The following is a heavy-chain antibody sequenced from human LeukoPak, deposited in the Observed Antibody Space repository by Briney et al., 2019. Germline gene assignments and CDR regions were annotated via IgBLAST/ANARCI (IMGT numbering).Heavy chain of an antibody. Sequence: PGGSLRLSCAASGFTFSDYYMNWIRQAPGKGLEWVSYISISGTTIYYADSVKGRFTISRDNAKNSLYLQMNSLRAEDTAVYYCARAPRIVGATLYYYYGMDVWGQGTTVTVSS. V-gene: IGHV3-11*01. CDR1: GFTFSDYY. CDR2: ISISGTTI. J-gene: IGHJ6*02. D-gene: IGHD1-26*01. CDR3: ARAPRIVGATLYYYYGMDV.